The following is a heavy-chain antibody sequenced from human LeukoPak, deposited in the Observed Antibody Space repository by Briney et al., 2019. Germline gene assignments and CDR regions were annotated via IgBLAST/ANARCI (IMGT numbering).Heavy chain of an antibody. CDR3: ARDRPDSSGYYYPYWYFDL. V-gene: IGHV3-11*06. Sequence: GGSLRLSCAASGFTFSDYYMSWIRQAPGKGLEWVSYISSSSSYTNYADSVKGRFTISRDNAKNSLYLQMNSLRAEDTAVYYCARDRPDSSGYYYPYWYFDLWGRGTLVTVSS. D-gene: IGHD3-22*01. CDR1: GFTFSDYY. CDR2: ISSSSSYT. J-gene: IGHJ2*01.